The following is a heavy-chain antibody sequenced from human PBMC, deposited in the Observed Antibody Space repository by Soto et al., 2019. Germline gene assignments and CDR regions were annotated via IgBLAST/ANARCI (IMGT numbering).Heavy chain of an antibody. V-gene: IGHV3-30*18. Sequence: QVQLVESGGGVVQPGRSLRLSCAASGFTLSSYVMHWVRHTPGKGLEWVAVISNDGTTQYYADSVKGRFTISRDNSKNTVFLQMDNMRVEDTAVYYCAKGGYEPRSGFDYWGQGILVTVSS. CDR1: GFTLSSYV. CDR3: AKGGYEPRSGFDY. J-gene: IGHJ4*02. D-gene: IGHD5-12*01. CDR2: ISNDGTTQ.